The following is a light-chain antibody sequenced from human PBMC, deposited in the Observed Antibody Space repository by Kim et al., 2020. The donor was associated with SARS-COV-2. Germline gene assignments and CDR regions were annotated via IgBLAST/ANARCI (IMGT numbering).Light chain of an antibody. CDR1: RGLSSW. V-gene: IGKV1-12*01. CDR2: AAS. CDR3: QQANSFPLT. J-gene: IGKJ4*01. Sequence: DIQMTQSPSSVSASVGDRVTITCRASRGLSSWLAWYQQKPGRAPKLLIYAASSLQSGVPSRFSGSGSGTDFTLTINSLQPEDFATYYCQQANSFPLTFGGGTKVDIK.